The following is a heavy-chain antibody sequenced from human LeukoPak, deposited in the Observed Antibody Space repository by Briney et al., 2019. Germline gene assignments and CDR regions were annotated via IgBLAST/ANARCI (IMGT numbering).Heavy chain of an antibody. CDR3: GRGRGGGWYGDALDI. D-gene: IGHD6-19*01. J-gene: IGHJ3*02. Sequence: GGSLRLSCAASGFTFSDHYMDWVRQAPGKGLEWVGRIRNRANSYPTEYAASVTGRFTIPRDDSRNSVYLQMNSLKTEDTAMYYCGRGRGGGWYGDALDIWGQGTMVTVSS. V-gene: IGHV3-72*01. CDR2: IRNRANSYPT. CDR1: GFTFSDHY.